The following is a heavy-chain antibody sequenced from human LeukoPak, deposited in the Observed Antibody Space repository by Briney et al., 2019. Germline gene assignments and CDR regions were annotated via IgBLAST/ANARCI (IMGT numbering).Heavy chain of an antibody. Sequence: GGSLRLSCSAPGLSFSDSYMSWFRLSPEKGLEWIAYITSSGTTTEYADSVKGRFTISRVNAKNSLYLQMNSLRPEDTAVYYCGRDPDYGDPYWGQGTLVTVSS. CDR2: ITSSGTTT. V-gene: IGHV3-11*01. J-gene: IGHJ4*02. D-gene: IGHD4/OR15-4a*01. CDR3: GRDPDYGDPY. CDR1: GLSFSDSY.